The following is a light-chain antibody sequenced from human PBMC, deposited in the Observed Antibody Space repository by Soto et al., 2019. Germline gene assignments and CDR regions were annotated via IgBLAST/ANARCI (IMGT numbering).Light chain of an antibody. CDR1: QSVSSN. J-gene: IGKJ1*01. Sequence: EIVMTQSPATLSVSPGERATLSCMASQSVSSNLAWYQQKPGQAPRLLIYGASTRATGIPARFSGSGSGTEFTLTISSLQSEDFAVYYCQQYNNWPPGRTFGQGTKVDI. CDR2: GAS. CDR3: QQYNNWPPGRT. V-gene: IGKV3-15*01.